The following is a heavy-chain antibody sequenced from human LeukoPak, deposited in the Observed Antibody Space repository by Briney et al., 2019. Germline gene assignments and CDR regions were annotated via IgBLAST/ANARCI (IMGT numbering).Heavy chain of an antibody. CDR2: INHGGST. D-gene: IGHD3-3*01. CDR1: GGSFSGHY. V-gene: IGHV4-34*01. J-gene: IGHJ3*02. Sequence: PSETLSLTCAVSGGSFSGHYWNWIRQPPGKGLEWIGEINHGGSTNYNPSLKSRVTISVDTSQNQFSLRLSSVTAADTAVYYCARGAGWTISNDAFDIWGQGTMVTVSS. CDR3: ARGAGWTISNDAFDI.